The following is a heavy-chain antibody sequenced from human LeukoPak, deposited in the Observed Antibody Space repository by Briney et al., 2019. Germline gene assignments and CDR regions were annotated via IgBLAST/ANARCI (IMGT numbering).Heavy chain of an antibody. J-gene: IGHJ4*02. D-gene: IGHD1-26*01. V-gene: IGHV3-30-3*01. Sequence: PGRSLRLSCAASGFTLSSYAMHWVRQAPGKGLEWVAVISYDGSNKYYADSVKGRFTISRDNSKNTLYLQMNSLRAEDTAVYYCAISRARSGSYYFDYWGQGTLVTVSS. CDR1: GFTLSSYA. CDR3: AISRARSGSYYFDY. CDR2: ISYDGSNK.